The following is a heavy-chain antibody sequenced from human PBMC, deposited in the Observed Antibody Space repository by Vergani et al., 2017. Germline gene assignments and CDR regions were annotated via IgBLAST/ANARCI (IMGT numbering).Heavy chain of an antibody. J-gene: IGHJ3*01. D-gene: IGHD3-9*01. V-gene: IGHV4-59*01. Sequence: QVALQESGPGLVRPSETLSLTCTVSGGSLTPYYWSWIRQSPGKGLEWIGNIYFHGRTKYNPSLKSRVTISAYTSKAQLSLRLTSMPPADTAVYYCVRDTRGYFLDSIGGSDSGSPPFVPAVWGLGTLVIVSS. CDR2: IYFHGRT. CDR1: GGSLTPYY. CDR3: VRDTRGYFLDSIGGSDSGSPPFVPAV.